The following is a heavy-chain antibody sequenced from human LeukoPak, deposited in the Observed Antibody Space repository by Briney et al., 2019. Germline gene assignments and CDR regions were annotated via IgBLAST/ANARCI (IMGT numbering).Heavy chain of an antibody. D-gene: IGHD3-22*01. CDR1: GGSISSSSYY. Sequence: PSETLSLTCTVSGGSISSSSYYWGWIRQPPGKGLEWIGSIYYSGSTYYNPSLKSRVTISVDTSKNQFSLKLSSVTAADTAVYYCARESHYYDSSGYDRPFDYWGQGTLVTVSS. V-gene: IGHV4-39*01. CDR2: IYYSGST. CDR3: ARESHYYDSSGYDRPFDY. J-gene: IGHJ4*02.